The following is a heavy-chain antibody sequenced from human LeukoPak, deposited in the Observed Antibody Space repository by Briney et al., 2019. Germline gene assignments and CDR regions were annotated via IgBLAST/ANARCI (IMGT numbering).Heavy chain of an antibody. D-gene: IGHD2-15*01. CDR1: GGSISSSYW. CDR2: VYHSGST. V-gene: IGHV4-4*02. J-gene: IGHJ4*02. CDR3: AREAVVVVAATHQRAFDY. Sequence: SGTLSLTCAVSGGSISSSYWWSWVRQPPGKGLEWIGEVYHSGSTNYNPSLKSRVTISVDKSKNQFSLKLSSVTAADTAVYYCAREAVVVVAATHQRAFDYWGQGTLVTVSS.